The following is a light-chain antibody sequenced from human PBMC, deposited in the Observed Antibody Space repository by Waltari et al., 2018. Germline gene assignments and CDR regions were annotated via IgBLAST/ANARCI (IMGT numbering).Light chain of an antibody. CDR2: GAS. CDR1: QSVSSSY. V-gene: IGKV3-20*01. CDR3: QQYGSSPLT. Sequence: EIVLTQSPGTLSLSPGESATLSCRARQSVSSSYLAWYQQKPGQAPRLLIDGASSRATGIPDRFSGSGSGTDFTLTSSRLEPEDFAVYYCQQYGSSPLTFGGGTKVEIK. J-gene: IGKJ4*01.